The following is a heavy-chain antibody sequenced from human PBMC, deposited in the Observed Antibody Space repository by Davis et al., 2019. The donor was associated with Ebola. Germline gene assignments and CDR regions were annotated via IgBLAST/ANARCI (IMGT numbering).Heavy chain of an antibody. CDR3: ARGGTNGDPAVY. V-gene: IGHV4-34*01. CDR1: GGSFSGYY. CDR2: INHSGST. Sequence: GSLRLSCAVYGGSFSGYYWSWIRQPPGKGLEWIGEINHSGSTNYNPSLKSRVTISVDTSKNQFSLRLTSVTAADTAVYYCARGGTNGDPAVYWGQGSLVTVSS. J-gene: IGHJ4*02. D-gene: IGHD4-17*01.